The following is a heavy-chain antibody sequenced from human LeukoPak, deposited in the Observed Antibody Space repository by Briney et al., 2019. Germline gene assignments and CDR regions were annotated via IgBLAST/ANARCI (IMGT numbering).Heavy chain of an antibody. CDR3: ATAHHDTIAAAGVGD. Sequence: ASVKVSCKASGGTFSSYAISWVRQAPGQGLEWMGRIIPIFGTANYAQKFQGRVTITTDESTSTAYMELSSLRSEDTAVYYCATAHHDTIAAAGVGDWGQGTLVTVSS. J-gene: IGHJ4*02. CDR2: IIPIFGTA. V-gene: IGHV1-69*05. D-gene: IGHD6-13*01. CDR1: GGTFSSYA.